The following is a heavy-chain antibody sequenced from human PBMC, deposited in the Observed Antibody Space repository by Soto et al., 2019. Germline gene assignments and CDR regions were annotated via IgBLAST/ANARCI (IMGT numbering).Heavy chain of an antibody. J-gene: IGHJ6*03. CDR3: ARGDCVGGTCYSLAGSFYSYMDV. CDR1: GFTFSNYW. D-gene: IGHD2-15*01. CDR2: INSDGSVS. V-gene: IGHV3-74*02. Sequence: EVQLVESGGGLVQPGGSLRLSCAASGFTFSNYWMYWVRQAPGKGLEWVSRINSDGSVSSYADSVKGRLTISRDNVKKTLYLQMDRLRAEDTAVAYCARGDCVGGTCYSLAGSFYSYMDVWGKGTTVTVFS.